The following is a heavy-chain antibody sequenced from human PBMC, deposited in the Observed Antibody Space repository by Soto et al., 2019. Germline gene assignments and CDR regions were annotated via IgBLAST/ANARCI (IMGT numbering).Heavy chain of an antibody. D-gene: IGHD3-10*01. Sequence: SETLSLTCTVSGGSISSYYWSWIRQPPGKGLEWIGYIYYSGSTNYNPSLKSRVTISVDTSKNQFSLKLSSVTAADTAVYYCARDGRVTMVRGVTKQEDYYYGMDVWGQGTTVTVSS. J-gene: IGHJ6*02. CDR1: GGSISSYY. CDR3: ARDGRVTMVRGVTKQEDYYYGMDV. CDR2: IYYSGST. V-gene: IGHV4-59*01.